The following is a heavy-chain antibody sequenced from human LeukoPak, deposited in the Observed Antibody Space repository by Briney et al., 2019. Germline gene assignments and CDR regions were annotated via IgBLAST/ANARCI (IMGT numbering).Heavy chain of an antibody. D-gene: IGHD1-14*01. V-gene: IGHV4-38-2*02. CDR2: NSGST. J-gene: IGHJ5*02. CDR1: GYSISSGYY. Sequence: SETLSLTCTVSGYSISSGYYWGWIRQPPGKGLEWIGSNSGSTYYNPSLKSRVTISVDTSKNQFSLNLSSVTAADTAVYYCARDRPEYPLWFDPWGQGTLVTVSS. CDR3: ARDRPEYPLWFDP.